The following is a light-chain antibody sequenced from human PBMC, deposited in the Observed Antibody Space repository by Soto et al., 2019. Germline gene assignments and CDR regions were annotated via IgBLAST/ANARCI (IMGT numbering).Light chain of an antibody. J-gene: IGKJ2*01. V-gene: IGKV3-15*01. CDR2: GAS. CDR3: QQYNDWPYT. CDR1: QPISRT. Sequence: EIVLTQSPATLSVSPGERATLSCRASQPISRTLAWYQQKPGQAPRLLFYGASTRATGVPARFSGSGSGSDLTLTIDSLQSEDFAVYFCQQYNDWPYTFGQGTKLEIK.